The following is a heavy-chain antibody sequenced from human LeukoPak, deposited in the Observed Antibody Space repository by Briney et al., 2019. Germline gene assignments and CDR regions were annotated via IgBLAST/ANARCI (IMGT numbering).Heavy chain of an antibody. J-gene: IGHJ6*02. CDR2: IRSKANSYAT. D-gene: IGHD4-23*01. V-gene: IGHV3-73*01. CDR3: TSTTVGGMDV. CDR1: GFTFSGSA. Sequence: GGSLKLSCAASGFTFSGSAMHWVRQASGKGLEWVGRIRSKANSYATAYAASVKGRFTISRDDSKSTAYLQMNSLKTEDTAVYYCTSTTVGGMDVWGQGTTVTVSS.